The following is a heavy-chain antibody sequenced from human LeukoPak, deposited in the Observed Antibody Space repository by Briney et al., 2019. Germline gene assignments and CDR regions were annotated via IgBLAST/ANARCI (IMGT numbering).Heavy chain of an antibody. CDR1: GFTFTNYW. CDR2: INQDGSVK. D-gene: IGHD6-6*01. J-gene: IGHJ4*02. Sequence: GGSLRLSCAASGFTFTNYWMSWVSQGPGKEREWVANINQDGSVKYYVDSVKGRFTISRDNAKNSQYLQMNSLRVEDTAIYYCARIGYSSSSLDYWGQGTLVTVSS. V-gene: IGHV3-7*01. CDR3: ARIGYSSSSLDY.